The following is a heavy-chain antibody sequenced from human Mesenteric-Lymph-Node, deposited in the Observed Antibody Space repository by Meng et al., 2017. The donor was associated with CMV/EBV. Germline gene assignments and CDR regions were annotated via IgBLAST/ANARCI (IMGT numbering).Heavy chain of an antibody. V-gene: IGHV1-2*02. CDR2: INPKSGGT. D-gene: IGHD3-22*01. CDR1: GYTFSDYY. J-gene: IGHJ4*02. Sequence: ASVKVSCKASGYTFSDYYMHWVRQAPGQGLEWMGWINPKSGGTNYAQKFQGRVTMTRDTSISTAYMELSRLRSDDTAVYYCAREGYDSSGYDFDYWGQGTLVTVSS. CDR3: AREGYDSSGYDFDY.